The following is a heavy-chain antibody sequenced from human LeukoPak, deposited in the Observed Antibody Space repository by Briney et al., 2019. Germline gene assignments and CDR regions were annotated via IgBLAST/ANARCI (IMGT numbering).Heavy chain of an antibody. Sequence: SETLSLTCTVSGYSISSGYYWGWIRQPPGKGLEWIGSMYHSGSTYYNPSLKSRVNITIDTSKNQFSLKLSSVTAADTAMYYCARGYIEDYWGQGTLVTVSS. V-gene: IGHV4-38-2*02. CDR2: MYHSGST. CDR1: GYSISSGYY. J-gene: IGHJ4*02. D-gene: IGHD3-16*02. CDR3: ARGYIEDY.